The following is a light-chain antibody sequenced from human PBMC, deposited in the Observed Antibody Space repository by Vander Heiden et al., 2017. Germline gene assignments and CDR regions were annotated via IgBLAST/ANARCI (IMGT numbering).Light chain of an antibody. Sequence: DIVMTQSPDSLAVSLGERATTNCKSSQSVLYRSNNKNYLAWYQQKPGQPPKLLIYWASTRESGVPDRFSGSGSGTDFTLTISSLQAEDVAVYYCQQYYSTPQTFGQGTKVEIK. CDR2: WAS. J-gene: IGKJ1*01. CDR3: QQYYSTPQT. V-gene: IGKV4-1*01. CDR1: QSVLYRSNNKNY.